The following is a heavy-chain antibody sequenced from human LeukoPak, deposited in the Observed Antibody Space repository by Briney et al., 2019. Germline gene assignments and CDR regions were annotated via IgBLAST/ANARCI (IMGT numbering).Heavy chain of an antibody. J-gene: IGHJ4*02. CDR3: AKERKNYFDY. CDR2: ISWDGGST. Sequence: GGSLRLSCAASGFTFDDYTMHWVRQTPGKGLEWVSLISWDGGSTYYADSVKGRFTISRDNSKNTLCLQMNSLRAEDTAVYYCAKERKNYFDYWGQGTLVTVSS. V-gene: IGHV3-43*01. CDR1: GFTFDDYT.